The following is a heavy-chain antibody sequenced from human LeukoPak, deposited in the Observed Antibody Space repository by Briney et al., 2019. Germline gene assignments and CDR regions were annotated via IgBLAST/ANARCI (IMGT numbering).Heavy chain of an antibody. CDR3: AKHAGGNYYFRDY. CDR1: GFTFRNYA. D-gene: IGHD1-26*01. Sequence: SGGYLRRYCAASGFTFRNYALSRVRQAPGKGREWVSGIGGSGNNTYYADSVKGRSTISTDNPKNTLYLQMHSLRADDTDVYYCAKHAGGNYYFRDYWGQGTLVTVSS. J-gene: IGHJ4*02. CDR2: IGGSGNNT. V-gene: IGHV3-23*01.